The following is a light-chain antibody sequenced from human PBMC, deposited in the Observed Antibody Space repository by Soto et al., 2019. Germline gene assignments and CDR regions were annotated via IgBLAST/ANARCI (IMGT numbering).Light chain of an antibody. CDR2: DAS. CDR1: QDIYNY. J-gene: IGKJ2*01. CDR3: QHYDNLPMYT. V-gene: IGKV1-33*01. Sequence: DIQMTQSPSSLSASVGDRVTITCQASQDIYNYLNWYQQKPGKAPKLLIYDASNLETGVPSRFSGSGSGTDFTFTINSLQPEDIATYYCQHYDNLPMYTFGQGTKLEIK.